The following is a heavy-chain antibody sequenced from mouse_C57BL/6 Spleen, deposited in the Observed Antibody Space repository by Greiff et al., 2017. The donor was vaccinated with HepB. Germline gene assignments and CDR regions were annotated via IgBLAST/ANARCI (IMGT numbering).Heavy chain of an antibody. CDR1: GYSFTGYY. V-gene: IGHV1-42*01. J-gene: IGHJ2*01. D-gene: IGHD3-3*01. CDR2: INPSTGGT. Sequence: DVQLQESGPELVKPGASVKISCKASGYSFTGYYMNWVKQSPEKSLEWIGEINPSTGGTTYNQKFKAKATLTVDKSSSTAYMQLKSLTSEDSAVYYCARGDIEDYCGQGTTLTVSS. CDR3: ARGDIEDY.